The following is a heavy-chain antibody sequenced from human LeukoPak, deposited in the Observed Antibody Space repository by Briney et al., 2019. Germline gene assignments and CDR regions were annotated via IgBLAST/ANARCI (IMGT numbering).Heavy chain of an antibody. CDR1: GYTFTSYA. V-gene: IGHV1-3*01. Sequence: ASVKVSCKASGYTFTSYAMGWVRQAPGQSLEWMGWINAGSGITKYSQKFQGRVTITRDTSASTAYTELSSLRSEDTAVYYCARVYGDYVDAFDIWGQGTMVTVSS. D-gene: IGHD4-17*01. CDR2: INAGSGIT. CDR3: ARVYGDYVDAFDI. J-gene: IGHJ3*02.